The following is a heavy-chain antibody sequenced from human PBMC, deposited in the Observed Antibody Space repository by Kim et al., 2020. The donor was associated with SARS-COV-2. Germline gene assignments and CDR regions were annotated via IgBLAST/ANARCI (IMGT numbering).Heavy chain of an antibody. Sequence: ASVKVSCKASGYAFSSYVMHWVRQGPGQRLEWLGWVNGNNGNTKQSPKFQGRVTLTRDAFADTAYMELSDLRSDDTAVYYCARPSDHVYYYGMDVWGQGT. CDR3: ARPSDHVYYYGMDV. D-gene: IGHD2-21*02. CDR2: VNGNNGNT. CDR1: GYAFSSYV. V-gene: IGHV1-3*01. J-gene: IGHJ6*02.